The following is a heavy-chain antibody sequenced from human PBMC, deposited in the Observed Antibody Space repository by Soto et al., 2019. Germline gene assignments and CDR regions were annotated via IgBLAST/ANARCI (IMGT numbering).Heavy chain of an antibody. CDR2: ISAHNGNP. CDR1: GYDFTTYG. D-gene: IGHD1-1*01. J-gene: IGHJ4*02. CDR3: ARGRYGDY. Sequence: QVHLVQSGAEVKKPGASVKVSCKGSGYDFTTYGITWVRQAPGQGLEWMAWISAHNGNPDYAQKLQGRDTVTRDTSTRTAYMELRSLRSVETAMYYCARGRYGDYWGQGALVTVSS. V-gene: IGHV1-18*01.